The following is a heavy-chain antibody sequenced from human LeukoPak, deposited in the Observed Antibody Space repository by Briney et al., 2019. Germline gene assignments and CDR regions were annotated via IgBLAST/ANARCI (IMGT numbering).Heavy chain of an antibody. CDR2: IKQDGSEK. V-gene: IGHV3-7*01. CDR3: ARGERTYYDFWSGRKGLYYFDY. CDR1: GFTFSSYW. J-gene: IGHJ4*02. Sequence: PGGSLRLSCAASGFTFSSYWMSWVRQAPGKGLEWVAHIKQDGSEKYYVDSVKGRFTISRDNAKNSLYLQMNSLRAEDTAVYYCARGERTYYDFWSGRKGLYYFDYWGQGTLVTVSS. D-gene: IGHD3-3*01.